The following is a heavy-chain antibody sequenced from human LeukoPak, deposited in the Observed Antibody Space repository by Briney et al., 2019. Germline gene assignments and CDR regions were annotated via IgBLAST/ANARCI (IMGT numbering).Heavy chain of an antibody. J-gene: IGHJ5*02. Sequence: SQTLSLTXTXSGGSISSGDXYWSWIRQPPGKGLEWIAYMYYSGSTYYNPSLKSRVTMSADTSKNQLSLKLSSVTAADTAVYYCARPYYYDSRIDPWGQGILVTVSS. V-gene: IGHV4-30-4*01. CDR3: ARPYYYDSRIDP. D-gene: IGHD3-22*01. CDR1: GGSISSGDXY. CDR2: MYYSGST.